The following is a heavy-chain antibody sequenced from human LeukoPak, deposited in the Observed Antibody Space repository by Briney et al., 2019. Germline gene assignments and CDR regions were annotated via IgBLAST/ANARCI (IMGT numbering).Heavy chain of an antibody. V-gene: IGHV3-33*01. Sequence: PGGSLRLSCVASGFTFSSYGMHWVRQAPGKGLEWVALIWFDGSNKYYAGSVKGRFTISRDNSKNTLYLQMSSLRAEDTAVYYCARGPGILAGLGYWGQGTLVTVSS. CDR1: GFTFSSYG. CDR3: ARGPGILAGLGY. D-gene: IGHD3-9*01. CDR2: IWFDGSNK. J-gene: IGHJ4*02.